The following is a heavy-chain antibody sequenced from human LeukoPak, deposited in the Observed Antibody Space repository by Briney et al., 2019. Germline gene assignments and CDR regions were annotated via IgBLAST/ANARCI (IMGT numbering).Heavy chain of an antibody. CDR2: IYYSGST. J-gene: IGHJ3*02. D-gene: IGHD5-18*01. V-gene: IGHV4-59*01. Sequence: SETLSLTCTVSGGSISSYYWSWIRQPPGKGLEWIGYIYYSGSTNYNPSLKSQVTISVDTSKNQFSLKLSSVTAADTAVYYCVRDRGYSHGWETDAFDIWGQGTMVTVSS. CDR1: GGSISSYY. CDR3: VRDRGYSHGWETDAFDI.